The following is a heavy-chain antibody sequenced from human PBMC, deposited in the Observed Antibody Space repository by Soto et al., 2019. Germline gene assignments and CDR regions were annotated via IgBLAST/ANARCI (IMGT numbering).Heavy chain of an antibody. CDR2: INHSGST. CDR1: GGSFSGYY. J-gene: IGHJ4*02. D-gene: IGHD6-25*01. Sequence: QVQLQQWGAGLLKPSETLSLTCAVYGGSFSGYYWSWIRQPPGKGLELIGEINHSGSTNYNPSLKSRVTISVDTSKNQFSLKLSSVTAADTAVYYCARGRGIAADQIDYWGQGTLVTVSS. V-gene: IGHV4-34*01. CDR3: ARGRGIAADQIDY.